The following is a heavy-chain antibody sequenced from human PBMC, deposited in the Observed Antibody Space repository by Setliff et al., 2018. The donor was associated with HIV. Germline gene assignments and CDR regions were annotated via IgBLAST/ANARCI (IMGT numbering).Heavy chain of an antibody. CDR1: GFTFGDYV. V-gene: IGHV3-49*03. D-gene: IGHD7-27*01. CDR3: TRSNWGSTPDFDY. J-gene: IGHJ4*02. Sequence: GESLKISCITSGFTFGDYVMSWFRQAPGKGLEWVGFIRSKAHGGTTEYAASVEVRFIISRDDSKSIAYLQMDSLKTEDTAVYYCTRSNWGSTPDFDYWGQGTMVTVSS. CDR2: IRSKAHGGTT.